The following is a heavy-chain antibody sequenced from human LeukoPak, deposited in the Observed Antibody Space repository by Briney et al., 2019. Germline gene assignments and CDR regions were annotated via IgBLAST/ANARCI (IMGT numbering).Heavy chain of an antibody. Sequence: TGGSLRLSCAASGFTFSSYAMSWVRQAPGKGLEWVSAISGSGGSTYYADSVKGRFSISRDNSKNTLFLQMNSLRAEDTAVYYCAKAAHYDFWSGYDYWGQGTVVTVSS. CDR1: GFTFSSYA. J-gene: IGHJ4*02. V-gene: IGHV3-23*01. D-gene: IGHD3-3*01. CDR3: AKAAHYDFWSGYDY. CDR2: ISGSGGST.